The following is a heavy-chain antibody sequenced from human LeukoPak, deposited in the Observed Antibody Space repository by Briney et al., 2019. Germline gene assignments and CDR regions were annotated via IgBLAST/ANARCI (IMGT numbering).Heavy chain of an antibody. J-gene: IGHJ4*02. CDR3: ARRRYYYGSGSYYRGPFIY. Sequence: ASVKVSCKASGYTFTSYDINWVRQATGQGLEWMGWMNPNSGNTGYAQKFQGRVTMTRNTSISTAYMELSSLRSGDTAVYYCARRRYYYGSGSYYRGPFIYWGQGTLVTVSS. CDR2: MNPNSGNT. V-gene: IGHV1-8*01. D-gene: IGHD3-10*01. CDR1: GYTFTSYD.